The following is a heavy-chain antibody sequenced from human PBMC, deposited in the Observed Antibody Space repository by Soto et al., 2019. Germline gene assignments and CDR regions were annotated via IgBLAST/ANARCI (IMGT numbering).Heavy chain of an antibody. CDR3: ARSPKGISVTGKGSYWYFDL. J-gene: IGHJ2*01. V-gene: IGHV4-59*01. Sequence: SETLSLTCTVSGGSISTYYWSWIRQPPGKGLEWIGYVYYSGRTNYNPSLKSRVTISMDTSKNQLSLNLSSVTAADTAVYYCARSPKGISVTGKGSYWYFDLWGRGTLVTVSS. D-gene: IGHD6-19*01. CDR2: VYYSGRT. CDR1: GGSISTYY.